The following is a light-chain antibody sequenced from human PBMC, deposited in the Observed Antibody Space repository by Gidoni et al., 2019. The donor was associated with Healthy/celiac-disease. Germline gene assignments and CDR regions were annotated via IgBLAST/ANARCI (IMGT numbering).Light chain of an antibody. J-gene: IGKJ1*01. CDR1: QSLVYSDGNTL. CDR3: MQGTHWPRT. V-gene: IGKV2-30*01. Sequence: VVLTQSLLSLPVTIGKPASISRRSSQSLVYSDGNTLLNWFQQRPGQPPRRLIYKVSNRGSGVPDRCSGSGSGADFTLKISRVEADVVGVYYCMQGTHWPRTFGQGTKVEIK. CDR2: KVS.